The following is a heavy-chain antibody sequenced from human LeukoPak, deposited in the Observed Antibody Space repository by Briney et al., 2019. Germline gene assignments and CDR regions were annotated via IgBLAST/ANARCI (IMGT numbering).Heavy chain of an antibody. CDR1: GFTFSAYS. J-gene: IGHJ4*02. V-gene: IGHV3-48*02. CDR3: ARVRSGWYDDY. CDR2: IGPTSDIV. D-gene: IGHD6-19*01. Sequence: GGSLRLSCAASGFTFSAYSMSWVRQAQGKGLEWVSFIGPTSDIVFYADSVKGRFTISRDNAKNSLYLQVNSLRDEDTAVYYCARVRSGWYDDYWGQGTLVTVSS.